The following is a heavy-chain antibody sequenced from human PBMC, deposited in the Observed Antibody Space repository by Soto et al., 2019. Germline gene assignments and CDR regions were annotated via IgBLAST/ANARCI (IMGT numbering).Heavy chain of an antibody. Sequence: EVQLLESGGGLVQPGGSLRLSCAASAFTFSSYAMSWVRQAPGKGLEWVSAISGSGGSTYYADSVKGRFTISRDNSKHTLYLQMNSLRAEDTAVYYCAKGGGSCFTPCGDYWGQGTLVTVSS. D-gene: IGHD2-15*01. CDR1: AFTFSSYA. CDR2: ISGSGGST. V-gene: IGHV3-23*01. J-gene: IGHJ4*02. CDR3: AKGGGSCFTPCGDY.